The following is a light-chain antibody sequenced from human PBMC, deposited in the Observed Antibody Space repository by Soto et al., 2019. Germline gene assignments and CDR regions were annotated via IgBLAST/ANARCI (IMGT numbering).Light chain of an antibody. V-gene: IGLV1-40*01. J-gene: IGLJ3*02. CDR1: SSNIGAGYD. CDR2: GNS. CDR3: QSYDSSLSGVV. Sequence: QSVLTQPPSVSGAPGQRVTMSCTGGSSNIGAGYDVHWYQQLPGAAPKLLIFGNSNRRPGVPDRFSGSKSGTSASLAITGLLAEDEADYYCQSYDSSLSGVVFGGGTKLPVL.